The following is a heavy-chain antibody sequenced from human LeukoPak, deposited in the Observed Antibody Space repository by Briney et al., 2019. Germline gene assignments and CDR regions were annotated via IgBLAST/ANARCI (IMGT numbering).Heavy chain of an antibody. Sequence: SETLSLTCTVSGYSISTDYLWGWSRQPPGKGLEWIGSFSHGGTTYYKSSLRSRVTISVDTSTNQLSQKLSSLHAADTAVYYSARGSIVGAPSFDNWGQGTLVAVSS. CDR3: ARGSIVGAPSFDN. CDR2: FSHGGTT. D-gene: IGHD1-26*01. J-gene: IGHJ4*02. V-gene: IGHV4-38-2*02. CDR1: GYSISTDYL.